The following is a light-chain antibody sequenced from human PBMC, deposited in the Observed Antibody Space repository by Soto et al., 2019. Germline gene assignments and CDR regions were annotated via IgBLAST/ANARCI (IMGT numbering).Light chain of an antibody. J-gene: IGKJ2*01. V-gene: IGKV2-24*01. CDR2: NIS. Sequence: DIVLTQTPLSSPVTLGQPASISCRSRQGLVHSDGNTYLSWLQQRPGQPPRLLIYNISNRFSGVPDSFSGSGAGTDFTLTSSRVEAEDVGVYYCMQSTHLPLYTFGQGPKLEIK. CDR3: MQSTHLPLYT. CDR1: QGLVHSDGNTY.